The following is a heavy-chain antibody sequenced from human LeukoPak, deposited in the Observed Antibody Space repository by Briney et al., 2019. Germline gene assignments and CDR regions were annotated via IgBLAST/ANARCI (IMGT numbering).Heavy chain of an antibody. J-gene: IGHJ4*02. CDR3: ARQNDFRLDY. Sequence: GESLKISCKGSGYTFSSYWIGWVRQVPGKGLKWMGIIYPGDSVTRYSPSLQGQVTISVDTSIGTAYLQWSSLKASDTAIYYCARQNDFRLDYWGQGTLVTVSS. D-gene: IGHD3-3*01. V-gene: IGHV5-51*01. CDR2: IYPGDSVT. CDR1: GYTFSSYW.